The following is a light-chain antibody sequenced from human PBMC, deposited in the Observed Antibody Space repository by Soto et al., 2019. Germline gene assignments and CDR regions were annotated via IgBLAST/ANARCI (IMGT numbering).Light chain of an antibody. V-gene: IGLV1-40*01. CDR3: QSYDSSLSPYV. Sequence: QSVLTQPPSVSGAPGQRVTISCTGSSSNIGVGYDVHWYQHLPGTAPKLLIYGNYNRPSGVPDRFSGSKSGTSASLAITGLQAEDEADYYCQSYDSSLSPYVFGPGTKVTVL. CDR1: SSNIGVGYD. CDR2: GNY. J-gene: IGLJ1*01.